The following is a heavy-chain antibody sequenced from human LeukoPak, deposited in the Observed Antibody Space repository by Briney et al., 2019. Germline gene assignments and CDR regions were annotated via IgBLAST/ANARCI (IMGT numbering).Heavy chain of an antibody. Sequence: SETLSLTCTVSGGSISSYYWSWIRQPPGKGLEWIGYIYYSGSTNYNPSLKSRVTISVDTSKNQFSLKLSSVTAADTAVYYCARRAYSSGWYTGDWYFDLWGRGTLVTVSS. D-gene: IGHD6-19*01. CDR3: ARRAYSSGWYTGDWYFDL. J-gene: IGHJ2*01. V-gene: IGHV4-59*08. CDR1: GGSISSYY. CDR2: IYYSGST.